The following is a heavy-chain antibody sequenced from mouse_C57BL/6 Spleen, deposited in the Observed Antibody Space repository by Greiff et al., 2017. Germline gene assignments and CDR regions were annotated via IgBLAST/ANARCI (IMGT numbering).Heavy chain of an antibody. Sequence: EVKVIESGEGLVKPGGSLKLSCAASGFTFSSYAMSWVRQTPEKRLEWVAYISSGGDYIYYADTVKGRFTISRDNARNTLYLQMSSLKSEDTAMYYCTSLYGYDAAWFAYWGQGTLVTVSA. CDR3: TSLYGYDAAWFAY. CDR1: GFTFSSYA. CDR2: ISSGGDYI. V-gene: IGHV5-9-1*02. D-gene: IGHD2-2*01. J-gene: IGHJ3*01.